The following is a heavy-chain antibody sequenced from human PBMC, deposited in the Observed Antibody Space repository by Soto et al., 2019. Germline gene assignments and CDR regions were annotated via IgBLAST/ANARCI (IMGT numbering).Heavy chain of an antibody. D-gene: IGHD2-15*01. CDR3: ARGGIVAVPAALSSYDDYASYRFDS. V-gene: IGHV1-69*01. J-gene: IGHJ4*02. CDR1: GGSFSDFA. CDR2: IIPMFAAT. Sequence: QVQLAQSGAEVRKPGSSVKVSCRASGGSFSDFAFSWVRQAPGQGLEWMGGIIPMFAATKYAQRFQGRVTITADGSTRTVYLALNSLTSDDSGVYYCARGGIVAVPAALSSYDDYASYRFDSWGQGTLVSLSS.